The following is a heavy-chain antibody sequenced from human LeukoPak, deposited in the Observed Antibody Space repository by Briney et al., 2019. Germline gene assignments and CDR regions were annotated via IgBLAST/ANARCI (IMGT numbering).Heavy chain of an antibody. CDR2: ISYDGSNK. V-gene: IGHV3-30*18. CDR3: AKHRQKVATKGPFDY. Sequence: GRSLRLSCAASGFTFSSYGMHWVRQAPGKGLEWVAVISYDGSNKYYADSVKGRLTISRDNSKNTLYLQMNSLGAEDTAVYYCAKHRQKVATKGPFDYWGQGTLVTVSS. D-gene: IGHD5-12*01. J-gene: IGHJ4*02. CDR1: GFTFSSYG.